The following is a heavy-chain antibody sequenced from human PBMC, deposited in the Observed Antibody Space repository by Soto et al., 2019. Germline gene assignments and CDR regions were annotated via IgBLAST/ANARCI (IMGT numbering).Heavy chain of an antibody. CDR1: GFTFSSYG. V-gene: IGHV3-33*01. J-gene: IGHJ4*02. CDR2: IWYDGSNK. CDR3: ARERGWQQLVLYYFDY. D-gene: IGHD6-13*01. Sequence: QVQLVESGGGVVQPGRSLRLSCAASGFTFSSYGMHWVRQAPGKGLEWVAVIWYDGSNKYYADSVKGRFTISRDNSKNTLYLQMNSLRAEDTAVYYCARERGWQQLVLYYFDYWGQGTLVTVSS.